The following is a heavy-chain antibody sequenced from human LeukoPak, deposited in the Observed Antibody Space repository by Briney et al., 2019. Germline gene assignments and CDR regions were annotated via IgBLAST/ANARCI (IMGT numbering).Heavy chain of an antibody. D-gene: IGHD6-13*01. CDR3: AKVRGIAAAGPDSYYFDY. CDR1: GFTFSTFA. J-gene: IGHJ4*02. Sequence: GGSLILSCAASGFTFSTFALTWVRRAPGKVLEWVSGISWNSGSIGYADSVKGRFTISGDNAKNSLYLQMNSLRAEDMALYYCAKVRGIAAAGPDSYYFDYWGQGTLVTVSS. CDR2: ISWNSGSI. V-gene: IGHV3-9*03.